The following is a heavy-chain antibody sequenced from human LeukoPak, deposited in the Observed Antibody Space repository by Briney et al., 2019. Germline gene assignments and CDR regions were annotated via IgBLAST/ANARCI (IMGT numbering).Heavy chain of an antibody. D-gene: IGHD2-2*03. J-gene: IGHJ4*02. CDR1: GFPFSSYV. Sequence: GGSLRLSCAASGFPFSSYVMGWVRQAPGKGLEWISTISDSIGSTYYADSVKGRFTISRDNSKHTLDLQMNSLRAEDTAVYYCATLGYCTSTSCSLVHWGQGTLVTVSS. V-gene: IGHV3-23*01. CDR3: ATLGYCTSTSCSLVH. CDR2: ISDSIGST.